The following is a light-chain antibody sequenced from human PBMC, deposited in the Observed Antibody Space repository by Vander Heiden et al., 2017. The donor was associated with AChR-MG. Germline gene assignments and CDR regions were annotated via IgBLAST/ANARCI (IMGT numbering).Light chain of an antibody. CDR2: EVN. J-gene: IGLJ3*02. Sequence: QSALTQPPSASGSPGQPVTIPCTGTSSHVRGYDRVSWYQQHPGKAPELLSFEVNKRPSGVPDRFSGSKSGNTASLTVSGLQAEDEADYYCSSFLGNYNRMFGGGTKLTVL. V-gene: IGLV2-8*01. CDR1: SSHVRGYDR. CDR3: SSFLGNYNRM.